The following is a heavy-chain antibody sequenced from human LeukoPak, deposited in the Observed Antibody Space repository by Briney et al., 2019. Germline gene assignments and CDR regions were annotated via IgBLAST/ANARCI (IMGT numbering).Heavy chain of an antibody. CDR2: IYYSGST. CDR3: ARDDYPNRGYFQH. D-gene: IGHD4-11*01. CDR1: GGSISSYY. Sequence: PSETLSLTCTVSGGSISSYYWSWIRQPPGKGLEWIGYIYYSGSTNYNPSLKSRVTISVDTSKNQFSLKLSSVTAADTAVYYCARDDYPNRGYFQHWGQGTLVTVPS. J-gene: IGHJ1*01. V-gene: IGHV4-59*01.